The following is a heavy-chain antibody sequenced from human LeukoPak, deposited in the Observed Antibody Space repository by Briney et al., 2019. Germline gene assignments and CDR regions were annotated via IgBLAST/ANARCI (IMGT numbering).Heavy chain of an antibody. D-gene: IGHD3-9*01. Sequence: PSETLSLTCTVSGYSISSGYYWGWIRQPPGKGLEWIGSVSHSGSTYYNPSLKSRVTISVDTSKNQFSLKLSSVTAADTAVYYCARLLPLYDILTGDYFDYWGQGTLVTVSS. J-gene: IGHJ4*02. CDR2: VSHSGST. CDR3: ARLLPLYDILTGDYFDY. CDR1: GYSISSGYY. V-gene: IGHV4-38-2*02.